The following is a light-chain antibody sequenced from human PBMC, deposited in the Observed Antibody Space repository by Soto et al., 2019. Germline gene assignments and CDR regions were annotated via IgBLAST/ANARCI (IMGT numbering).Light chain of an antibody. V-gene: IGLV2-14*01. Sequence: QSALTQPASVSGSPGQSITIPCSGRSSDLGGLNYVSWYQQHPGKVPKLISYKVDNRPSGISDRFSASKSGNTASLTISGLQAEDEAHYYCSSYTTVPSPQWVFAGGTKLTVL. CDR2: KVD. CDR3: SSYTTVPSPQWV. J-gene: IGLJ3*02. CDR1: SSDLGGLNY.